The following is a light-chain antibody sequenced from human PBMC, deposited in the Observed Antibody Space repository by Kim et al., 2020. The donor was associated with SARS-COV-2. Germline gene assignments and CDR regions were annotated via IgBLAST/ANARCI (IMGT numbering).Light chain of an antibody. CDR2: KDT. J-gene: IGLJ3*02. CDR1: ALPKQY. CDR3: QSADSSDTFWV. V-gene: IGLV3-25*03. Sequence: SHELTQPPSVSLSPGQTARITCSGDALPKQYAYWFQQKPGQAPVLVIYKDTERPSGIPERFSGSTSGTTVTLTISGVQAEDEADYYCQSADSSDTFWVFGGGTQLTVL.